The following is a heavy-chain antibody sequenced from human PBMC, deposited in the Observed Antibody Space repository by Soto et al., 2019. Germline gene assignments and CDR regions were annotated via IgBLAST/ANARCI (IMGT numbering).Heavy chain of an antibody. V-gene: IGHV3-23*01. D-gene: IGHD2-21*01. Sequence: GGSLRLSCAASGFMFSSYGMSWVRQSPGKGLEWVSSISGSGGSTYYADSVKGRFTISRDNSKSTLYLQMSSLRAEDTAVYSCAKGPSYGGAYFPFGYWGQGTLVTVSS. CDR1: GFMFSSYG. CDR2: ISGSGGST. CDR3: AKGPSYGGAYFPFGY. J-gene: IGHJ4*02.